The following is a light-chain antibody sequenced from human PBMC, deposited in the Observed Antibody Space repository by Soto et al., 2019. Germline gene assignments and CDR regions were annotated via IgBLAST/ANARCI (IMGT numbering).Light chain of an antibody. CDR1: QSVTSSY. J-gene: IGKJ2*01. CDR2: GVS. V-gene: IGKV3-20*01. CDR3: QQYGNLPYT. Sequence: EIVLTQSSGTLSLSPGDRATLSCRASQSVTSSYLAWYQHKPGQTPRLLIYGVSSRATGIPDRFSGSGSGTDFTLTISRLEPEDFAVYYCQQYGNLPYTFGQGTKLEIK.